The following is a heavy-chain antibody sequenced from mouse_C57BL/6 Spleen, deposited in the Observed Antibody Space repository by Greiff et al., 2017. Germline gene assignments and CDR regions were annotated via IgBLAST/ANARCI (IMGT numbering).Heavy chain of an antibody. D-gene: IGHD1-1*01. V-gene: IGHV14-1*01. J-gene: IGHJ2*01. CDR1: GFSFTDYY. CDR3: TVATVGTPAY. CDR2: IDPEDGDT. Sequence: EVKLQQSGPELVRPGASVKLSCTASGFSFTDYYMHWVKQRPEQGLEWIGMIDPEDGDTEYAPKFQGKATMTADTSSNTAYLQLSSLTSEDTAVYYCTVATVGTPAYWGQGTTLTVSS.